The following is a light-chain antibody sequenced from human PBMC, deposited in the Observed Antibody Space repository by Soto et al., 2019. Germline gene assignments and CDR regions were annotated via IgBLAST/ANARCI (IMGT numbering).Light chain of an antibody. J-gene: IGLJ2*01. V-gene: IGLV1-40*01. Sequence: QSVLTQPPSVSRAPGQRLTISCTGSSSNIGAGYDVHWYQQLPGTAPKLLIYGNSNRPSGVPDRFSGPKSCTSASLAITGLQAEDEADYYCQSYDSSLSGVVFGGGTKLTVL. CDR2: GNS. CDR1: SSNIGAGYD. CDR3: QSYDSSLSGVV.